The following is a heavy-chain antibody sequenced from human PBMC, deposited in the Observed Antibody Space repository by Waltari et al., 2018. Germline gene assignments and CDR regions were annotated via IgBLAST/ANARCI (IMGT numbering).Heavy chain of an antibody. Sequence: QLQLQESGPGLVKPSETLSLTWTVSGGSISSSSYYWGWLRQPPGKGLEWIGSLYYSVSTNYNPSLNSLVTISVDTSKNQFSLKLSSVTAANTAVYYCARDGYFDWLSLHDAFDIWGQGTMVTVSS. J-gene: IGHJ3*02. CDR2: LYYSVST. CDR1: GGSISSSSYY. CDR3: ARDGYFDWLSLHDAFDI. V-gene: IGHV4-39*07. D-gene: IGHD3-9*01.